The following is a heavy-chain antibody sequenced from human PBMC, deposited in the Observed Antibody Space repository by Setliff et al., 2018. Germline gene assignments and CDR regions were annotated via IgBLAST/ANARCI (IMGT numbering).Heavy chain of an antibody. J-gene: IGHJ2*01. Sequence: PGGSLRLSCAASGFTFSNFAMTWVRQAPGKGLEWVSGISGSGDTTYYADSVKGRFTISRDNDKHSLYLRMNSLRAEDTAVYYCARVAGRGRYWYFDLWGRGTLVTVSS. CDR1: GFTFSNFA. CDR3: ARVAGRGRYWYFDL. V-gene: IGHV3-23*01. CDR2: ISGSGDTT.